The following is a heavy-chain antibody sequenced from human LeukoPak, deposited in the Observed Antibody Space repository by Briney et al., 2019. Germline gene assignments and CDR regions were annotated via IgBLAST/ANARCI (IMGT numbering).Heavy chain of an antibody. J-gene: IGHJ4*02. CDR3: GKEALYSSVYFDY. V-gene: IGHV4-59*01. D-gene: IGHD6-19*01. Sequence: SETLSLTCTVSGGSIRNYFWSWIRQPPGKGLEWIGYIYHTGSSNYKPSLKSRVTISIGTYENHFSLKLTSVTAADTAVYYCGKEALYSSVYFDYWGRGTLVTVS. CDR1: GGSIRNYF. CDR2: IYHTGSS.